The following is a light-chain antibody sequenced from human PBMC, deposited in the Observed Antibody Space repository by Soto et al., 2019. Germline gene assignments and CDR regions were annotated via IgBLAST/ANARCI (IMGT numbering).Light chain of an antibody. J-gene: IGKJ4*01. CDR1: QSVGTS. V-gene: IGKV3-11*01. Sequence: ETVLTQSPATVSLSPGQRATLSCRASQSVGTSLAWYQQKPGQPPRLLIYDASTRASDIPARFSGSGSGTDFTLTISSLEPEDFAVYYCQQCVAWPLLTIGGGTKVEL. CDR3: QQCVAWPLLT. CDR2: DAS.